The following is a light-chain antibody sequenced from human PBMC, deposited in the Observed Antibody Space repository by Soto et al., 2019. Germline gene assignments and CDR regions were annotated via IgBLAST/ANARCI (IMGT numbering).Light chain of an antibody. CDR3: QQRRYWPVT. CDR1: QSVSSY. CDR2: DAS. V-gene: IGKV3-11*01. Sequence: EIVLTQSPAILSMSPGERATLSCRASQSVSSYFAWYQQKPGQAPRLLIYDASNRATGVPAGFSGSGSGTDFTLTISSLEPEDFAVYYCQQRRYWPVTFGQGTKVEIK. J-gene: IGKJ1*01.